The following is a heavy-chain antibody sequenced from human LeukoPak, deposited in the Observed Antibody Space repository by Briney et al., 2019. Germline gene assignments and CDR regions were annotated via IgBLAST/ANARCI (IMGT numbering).Heavy chain of an antibody. Sequence: PSETLSLTCTVSGGSISGGVYYWSWIRQHPGKGLEWIGYIYHSGSAYYNPSLKSRVIISVDTSKNQFSLKLSSVTAADTAVYYCARDGGGGSGSYARYLDSWGQGTLVTVSS. CDR3: ARDGGGGSGSYARYLDS. D-gene: IGHD3-10*01. J-gene: IGHJ4*02. CDR1: GGSISGGVYY. V-gene: IGHV4-31*03. CDR2: IYHSGSA.